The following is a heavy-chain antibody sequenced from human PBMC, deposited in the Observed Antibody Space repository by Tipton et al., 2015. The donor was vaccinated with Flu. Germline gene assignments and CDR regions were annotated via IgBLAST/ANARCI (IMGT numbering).Heavy chain of an antibody. CDR3: ARGFGSGYTTSSDGMDV. CDR2: IYPTDFDT. CDR1: GKTLANHW. Sequence: QLVQSGAEVKEPGESLKISCKGSGKTLANHWIGWVRQRPGKGLEWMGIIYPTDFDTRYRPSFEGQVTISADKSITTVYLQWSSLKASAPATYSCARGFGSGYTTSSDGMDVWGQGTTVTVSS. J-gene: IGHJ6*02. D-gene: IGHD3-16*02. V-gene: IGHV5-51*01.